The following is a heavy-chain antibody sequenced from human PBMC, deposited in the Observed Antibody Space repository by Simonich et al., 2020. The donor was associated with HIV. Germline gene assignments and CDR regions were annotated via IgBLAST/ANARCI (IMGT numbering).Heavy chain of an antibody. CDR2: INEDGSVK. D-gene: IGHD5-12*01. V-gene: IGHV3-7*01. CDR3: TRVFGGYDNSDY. J-gene: IGHJ4*02. CDR1: GFSFSSYW. Sequence: EVQLVESGGGLVQPGGSLRLSCAASGFSFSSYWMSWVRQAPGKGLEWVANINEDGSVKYYVDSVKDRFTISRDNAKTLLYLQMNSLRAEDTAMYYCTRVFGGYDNSDYWGQGTLVTVSS.